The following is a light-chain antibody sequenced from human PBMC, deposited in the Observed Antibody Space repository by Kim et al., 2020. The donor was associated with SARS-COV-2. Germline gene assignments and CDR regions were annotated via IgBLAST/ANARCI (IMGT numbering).Light chain of an antibody. CDR2: YDS. V-gene: IGLV3-21*02. Sequence: SSELTQPPSVSVAPGQTATIACGGSNIGGQSVHWYQQRPGQAPVLVVYYDSDRPSGIPERFSGSNSGNTATLTISSVEAGDEADYYCQLWDVTTDHWVFGGGTQLTVL. CDR3: QLWDVTTDHWV. CDR1: NIGGQS. J-gene: IGLJ3*02.